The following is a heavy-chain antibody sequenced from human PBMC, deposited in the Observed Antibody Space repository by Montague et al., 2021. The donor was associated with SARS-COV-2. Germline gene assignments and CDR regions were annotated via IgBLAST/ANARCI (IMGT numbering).Heavy chain of an antibody. V-gene: IGHV4-34*01. CDR1: GGSFNNYY. CDR3: ARGQRQRFSVFGVLAGGPVRKNYALAD. Sequence: SETLSLTCAVYGGSFNNYYWTWIRQAPGKGLVWIGEIDQRGATNYSPSLRSRLTLSVDTSNNQFSLQLRSVTAAATTVFFCARGQRQRFSVFGVLAGGPVRKNYALADWGLGITVTVS. J-gene: IGHJ6*02. CDR2: IDQRGAT. D-gene: IGHD3-3*01.